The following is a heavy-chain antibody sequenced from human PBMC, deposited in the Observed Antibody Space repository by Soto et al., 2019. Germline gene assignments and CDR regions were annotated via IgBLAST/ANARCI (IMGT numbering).Heavy chain of an antibody. Sequence: ASVKVSCKASGYTFTGYYMHWVRQAPGQGLEWMGWINPNSGGTNYAQKFQGRVTMTRDTSISTAYMELSRLRSDDTAVYYCARGRGIADLYYYYGMDVWGQGTTVTVS. CDR3: ARGRGIADLYYYYGMDV. V-gene: IGHV1-2*02. CDR2: INPNSGGT. CDR1: GYTFTGYY. D-gene: IGHD6-13*01. J-gene: IGHJ6*02.